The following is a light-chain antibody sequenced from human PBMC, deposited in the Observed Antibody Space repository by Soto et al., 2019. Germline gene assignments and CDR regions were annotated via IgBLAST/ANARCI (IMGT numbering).Light chain of an antibody. CDR1: QDISSW. V-gene: IGKV1-12*01. Sequence: DILMTQSPSSVSASLGDRVTIACRASQDISSWLAWYQQTPGRVPKLLIYATSKLQPGVPTRFSGSGSGTNFTLTISSLHPADFATYYCQQANSFPITFGQGTRLEIK. J-gene: IGKJ5*01. CDR3: QQANSFPIT. CDR2: ATS.